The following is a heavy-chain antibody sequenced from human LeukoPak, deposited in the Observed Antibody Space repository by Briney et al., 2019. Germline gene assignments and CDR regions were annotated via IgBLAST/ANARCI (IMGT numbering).Heavy chain of an antibody. V-gene: IGHV4-39*07. CDR1: GGFISSSSYY. J-gene: IGHJ4*02. D-gene: IGHD3-22*01. CDR3: ARGKGYYYDSSGEDYFDY. CDR2: IYYSGST. Sequence: SETLSLTCTVSGGFISSSSYYWGWIRQPPGEGLEWIGCIYYSGSTYYSPSRKSRVTISVDTSKHPFSLKLTSVTAADTAVYYCARGKGYYYDSSGEDYFDYWGQGTLVTVSS.